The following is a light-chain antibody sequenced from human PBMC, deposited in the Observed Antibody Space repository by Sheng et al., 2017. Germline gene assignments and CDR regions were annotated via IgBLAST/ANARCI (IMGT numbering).Light chain of an antibody. CDR1: QSINSW. CDR2: KAS. V-gene: IGKV1-5*03. Sequence: DIQMTQSPSTLSASAGDRVSITCRASQSINSWLAWYQQHPGKAPKLLIYKASNLENGVPSRFSGSGSGTEFTLTISGLQPDDFATYYCQQYNNYPRTFGQGPKVEIK. J-gene: IGKJ1*01. CDR3: QQYNNYPRT.